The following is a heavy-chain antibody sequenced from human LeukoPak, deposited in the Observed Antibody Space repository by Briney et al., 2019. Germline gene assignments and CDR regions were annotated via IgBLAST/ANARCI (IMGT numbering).Heavy chain of an antibody. Sequence: TGGSLRLSCAASGFTFSSYSMNWVRQAPGKGLEWVSSISSSSSYIYYADSVKGRFTISRDNAKNSLYLQMNSLRAEDTAVYYCARDQASYYYYYMDVWGKGTTVTVSS. CDR1: GFTFSSYS. CDR2: ISSSSSYI. J-gene: IGHJ6*03. CDR3: ARDQASYYYYYMDV. D-gene: IGHD2-21*01. V-gene: IGHV3-21*01.